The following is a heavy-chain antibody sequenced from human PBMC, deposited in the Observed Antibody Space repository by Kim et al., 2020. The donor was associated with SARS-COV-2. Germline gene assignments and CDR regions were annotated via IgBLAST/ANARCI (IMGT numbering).Heavy chain of an antibody. D-gene: IGHD5-18*01. V-gene: IGHV4-30-4*01. CDR1: GGSISSGDYY. CDR2: IYYSGST. J-gene: IGHJ3*02. CDR3: AREGPYGYSYGFRAFDI. Sequence: SETLSLTCTVSGGSISSGDYYWSWIRQPPGKGLEWIGYIYYSGSTYYNPSLKSRVTISVDTSKNQFSLKLSSVTAADTAVYYCAREGPYGYSYGFRAFDIWGQGTMVTVSS.